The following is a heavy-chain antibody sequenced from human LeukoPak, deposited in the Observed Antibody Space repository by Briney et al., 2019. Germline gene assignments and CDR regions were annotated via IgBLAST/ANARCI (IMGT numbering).Heavy chain of an antibody. CDR2: ISYDGSNK. D-gene: IGHD2-2*01. CDR1: GFTFSSYA. CDR3: ARLWSYCSSTSCYDTNDAFDI. J-gene: IGHJ3*02. Sequence: GGSLRLSCAASGFTFSSYAMHWVRQAPGKGLEWVAVISYDGSNKYYADSVKGRFTISRDNSKNTLYLQMNSLRAKDTAVYYCARLWSYCSSTSCYDTNDAFDIWGQGTMVTVSS. V-gene: IGHV3-30*04.